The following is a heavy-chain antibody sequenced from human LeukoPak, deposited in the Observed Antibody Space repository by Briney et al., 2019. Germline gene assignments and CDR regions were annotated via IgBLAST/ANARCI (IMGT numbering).Heavy chain of an antibody. J-gene: IGHJ4*02. CDR3: AKDFKELVPFDY. D-gene: IGHD1-26*01. Sequence: GGSLRLSCAASGFTFSSYAMGWVRQAPGKGLEWVSGISGSGGSTYYADSVKGRFTISRDNSKNTLYLQMNSLRAEDTAVYYCAKDFKELVPFDYWGQGTLVTVSS. CDR1: GFTFSSYA. CDR2: ISGSGGST. V-gene: IGHV3-23*01.